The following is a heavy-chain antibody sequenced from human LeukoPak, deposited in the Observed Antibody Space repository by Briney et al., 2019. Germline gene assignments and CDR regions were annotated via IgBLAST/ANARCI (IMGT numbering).Heavy chain of an antibody. J-gene: IGHJ5*01. Sequence: PGGSLRLPCAASGFTFRNYWMSWVRQAPGKGLEWVANINQDGSEKIYVDSVKGRFTISRDDAENSLYLQMNSLRVEDTAVYYCTRVHSGSYSHWFESWGQGTLVTVSS. CDR3: TRVHSGSYSHWFES. CDR1: GFTFRNYW. V-gene: IGHV3-7*01. D-gene: IGHD1-26*01. CDR2: INQDGSEK.